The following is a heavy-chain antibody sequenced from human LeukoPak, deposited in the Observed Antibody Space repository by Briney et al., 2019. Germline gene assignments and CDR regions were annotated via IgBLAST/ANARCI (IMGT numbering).Heavy chain of an antibody. CDR2: INSDGSEG. CDR3: ARSSYSSSSSV. V-gene: IGHV3-7*03. CDR1: GFTFSGFW. D-gene: IGHD6-6*01. J-gene: IGHJ3*01. Sequence: GGSLRLSCAVSGFTFSGFWMSRSRQAPGKGLEWVASINSDGSEGYYADVVKGRFTISRDNAKNSLYLQINSLRAEDTAVYYCARSSYSSSSSVWGQGTMVTVCS.